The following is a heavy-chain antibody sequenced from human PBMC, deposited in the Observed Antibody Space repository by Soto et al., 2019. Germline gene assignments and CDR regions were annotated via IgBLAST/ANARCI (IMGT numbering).Heavy chain of an antibody. CDR2: IWYDGSNK. CDR3: ARDSGDGYNYRGVDYYYGMDV. V-gene: IGHV3-33*01. D-gene: IGHD5-12*01. Sequence: GGSLRLSCAASGFTFSSYGMHWVRQAPGKGLEWVAVIWYDGSNKYYADSVKGRFTISRDNSKNTLYLQMNSLRAEDTAVYYCARDSGDGYNYRGVDYYYGMDVWGQGTTVTVSS. J-gene: IGHJ6*02. CDR1: GFTFSSYG.